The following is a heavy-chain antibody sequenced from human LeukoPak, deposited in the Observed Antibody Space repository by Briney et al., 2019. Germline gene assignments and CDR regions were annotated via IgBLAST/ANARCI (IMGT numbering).Heavy chain of an antibody. J-gene: IGHJ6*02. CDR3: ARGGQGMDYYGMDV. CDR2: INPNSGGT. CDR1: GYTFTGYY. Sequence: ASVKVSCKASGYTFTGYYMHWVRQAPGRGLEWMGWINPNSGGTNYAQKFQGRVTMTRDTSISTAYMELSRLRSDDTAVYYCARGGQGMDYYGMDVWGQGTTVTVSS. D-gene: IGHD3-10*01. V-gene: IGHV1-2*02.